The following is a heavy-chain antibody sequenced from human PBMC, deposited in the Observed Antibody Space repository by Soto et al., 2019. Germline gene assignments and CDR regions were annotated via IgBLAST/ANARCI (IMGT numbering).Heavy chain of an antibody. CDR1: GFMFSNHG. J-gene: IGHJ4*02. D-gene: IGHD1-1*01. CDR3: VRGDNWNDEASDY. Sequence: QVQLVESGGGVVQPGRSLRLSCAASGFMFSNHGMRWVRQAPGKGLEWVAVIWSDGNNRYYADSVKGRFTISRDNSKNTLYLQMNSLRVEDTAVYYCVRGDNWNDEASDYWGQGTLVTVSS. CDR2: IWSDGNNR. V-gene: IGHV3-33*01.